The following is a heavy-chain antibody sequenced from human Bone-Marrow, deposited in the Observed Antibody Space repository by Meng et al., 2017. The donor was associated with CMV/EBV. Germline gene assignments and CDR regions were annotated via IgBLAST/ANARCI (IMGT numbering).Heavy chain of an antibody. CDR2: ISSSSYI. J-gene: IGHJ4*02. D-gene: IGHD6-19*01. Sequence: GESLKISCAASGFTFSSYSMNWVRQAPGKGLEWVSSISSSSYIYYADSVKGRFTISRDNAKNSLYLQMNSLRAEDTAVYYCARDHRSVWGQGTLVTVSS. CDR1: GFTFSSYS. V-gene: IGHV3-21*01. CDR3: ARDHRSV.